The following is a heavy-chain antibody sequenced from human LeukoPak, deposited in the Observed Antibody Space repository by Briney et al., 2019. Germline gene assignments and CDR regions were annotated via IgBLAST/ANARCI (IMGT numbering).Heavy chain of an antibody. J-gene: IGHJ6*04. CDR1: GGSFSGYY. V-gene: IGHV4-34*01. CDR2: INHSGST. CDR3: ARVGYCSGGSCYLHGMDV. D-gene: IGHD2-15*01. Sequence: SETLFLTCAVYGGSFSGYYWSWIRQPPGKGLEWIGEINHSGSTNYNPSLKSRVTISVDTSKNQFSLKLSSVTAADTAVYYCARVGYCSGGSCYLHGMDVWGKGTTVTVSS.